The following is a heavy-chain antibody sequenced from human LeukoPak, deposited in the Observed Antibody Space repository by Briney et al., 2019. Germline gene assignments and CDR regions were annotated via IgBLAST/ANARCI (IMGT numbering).Heavy chain of an antibody. CDR2: INPSGGST. V-gene: IGHV1-46*01. CDR1: GYTFTSYY. D-gene: IGHD4-23*01. Sequence: ASVKVSCKASGYTFTSYYMHWVRQAPGQGLEWMGIINPSGGSTSYAQKFQGRVTMTRDTSTSTVYMELSSLRSEDTAVYYCARAEDDYGGNPRTPPADYWGQGTLVTVSS. J-gene: IGHJ4*02. CDR3: ARAEDDYGGNPRTPPADY.